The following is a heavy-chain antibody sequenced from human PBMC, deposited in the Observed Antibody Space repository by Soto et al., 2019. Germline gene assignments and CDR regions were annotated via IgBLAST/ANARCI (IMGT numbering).Heavy chain of an antibody. D-gene: IGHD1-26*01. CDR3: AKKIKEGATGRYYFDY. J-gene: IGHJ4*02. CDR1: GFTFSSYA. Sequence: GGSLRLSCAASGFTFSSYAMSWVRQAPGKGLEWVSAISGSGGSTYYADSVKGQFTISRDNSKNTLYLQMNSLRAEDTAVYYCAKKIKEGATGRYYFDYWGQGTLVTVSS. V-gene: IGHV3-23*01. CDR2: ISGSGGST.